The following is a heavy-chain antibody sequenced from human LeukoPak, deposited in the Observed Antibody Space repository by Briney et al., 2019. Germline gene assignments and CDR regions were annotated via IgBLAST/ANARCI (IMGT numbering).Heavy chain of an antibody. CDR3: ARGGGDVRITIFHFTRGKTGRNWFDP. D-gene: IGHD3-3*01. J-gene: IGHJ5*02. CDR2: MNPNSGNT. CDR1: GYTFTSYD. Sequence: GASVKVSCKASGYTFTSYDINWVRQATGQGLEWMGWMNPNSGNTGYAQKFQGRVTMTRNTSISTAYMELSSLRSEDTAVYYCARGGGDVRITIFHFTRGKTGRNWFDPWGQGTLVTVSS. V-gene: IGHV1-8*01.